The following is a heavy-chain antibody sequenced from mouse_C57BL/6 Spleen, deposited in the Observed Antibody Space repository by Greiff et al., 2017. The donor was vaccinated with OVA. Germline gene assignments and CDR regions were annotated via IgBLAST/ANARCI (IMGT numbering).Heavy chain of an antibody. D-gene: IGHD4-1*01. Sequence: QVQLQQPGAELVKPGASVTLSCKASGYTFTSYWMQWVKQRPGQGLEWIGEIDPSDSYTNYNQKFKGKATLTVDTSSSTAYMQLSSLTSEDSAVYYCAREKANWDYFDYWGKGTTLTVSS. CDR1: GYTFTSYW. J-gene: IGHJ2*01. CDR3: AREKANWDYFDY. CDR2: IDPSDSYT. V-gene: IGHV1-50*01.